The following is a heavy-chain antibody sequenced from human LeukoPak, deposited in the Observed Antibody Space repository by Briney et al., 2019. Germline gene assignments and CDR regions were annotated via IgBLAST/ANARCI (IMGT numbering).Heavy chain of an antibody. D-gene: IGHD6-13*01. CDR2: IYYSGST. CDR3: ARGDSSSWLVFDY. J-gene: IGHJ4*02. CDR1: GGSISSYY. V-gene: IGHV4-59*01. Sequence: PSETLSLTCTVSGGSISSYYWSWIRQPPGKGLEWIGYIYYSGSTNYNPSLKSRVTISVDTSKNQFSLKLSSVTAADTAVYYCARGDSSSWLVFDYWGQGTLVTVSS.